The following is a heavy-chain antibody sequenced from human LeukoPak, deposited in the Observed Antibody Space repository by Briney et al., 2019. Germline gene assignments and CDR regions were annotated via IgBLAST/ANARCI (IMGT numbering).Heavy chain of an antibody. CDR2: IYYSGST. D-gene: IGHD3-3*01. J-gene: IGHJ4*02. Sequence: SETLSLTCTVSGGSISSYYWSWIRQPPGKGLEWIGYIYYSGSTNYNPSLKSRVTISVDTSKNQFSLKLSSVTAADTAVYYCARAGGLFSPFGYWGQGTLVTVSS. V-gene: IGHV4-59*12. CDR1: GGSISSYY. CDR3: ARAGGLFSPFGY.